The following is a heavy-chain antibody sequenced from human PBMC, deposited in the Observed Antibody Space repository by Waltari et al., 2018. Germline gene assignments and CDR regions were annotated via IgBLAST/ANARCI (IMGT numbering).Heavy chain of an antibody. D-gene: IGHD6-6*01. Sequence: QVQLQESGPGLVKPSETLSLTCTVSGGSISSYYWSWIRQPPGKGLEWIGYIYYSGSTNYNPSLKSRVTISVDTSKYQFSLKLSSVTAADTAVYYCARGWPYSSSSGGGVDYWGQGTLVTVSS. CDR2: IYYSGST. CDR3: ARGWPYSSSSGGGVDY. J-gene: IGHJ4*02. V-gene: IGHV4-59*01. CDR1: GGSISSYY.